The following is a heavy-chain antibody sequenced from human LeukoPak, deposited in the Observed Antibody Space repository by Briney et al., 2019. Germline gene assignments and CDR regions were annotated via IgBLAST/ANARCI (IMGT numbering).Heavy chain of an antibody. CDR2: DSIRGGT. CDR3: ARGPLMSAGGGVDP. V-gene: IGHV4-4*07. D-gene: IGHD6-13*01. J-gene: IGHJ5*02. Sequence: SETLSLTCSVSGVSISNYFGSWIRQSAGKGLEWIGRDSIRGGTNYNPSLASRASMSIDTSKSQFSLKLTSVTAADTAVYYCARGPLMSAGGGVDPWGQGTLVIVSS. CDR1: GVSISNYF.